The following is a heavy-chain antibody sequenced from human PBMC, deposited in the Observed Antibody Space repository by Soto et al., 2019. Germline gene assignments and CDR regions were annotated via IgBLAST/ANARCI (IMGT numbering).Heavy chain of an antibody. CDR1: GYTFTSYG. Sequence: ASVKVSCKASGYTFTSYGISWVRQAPGQGLEWMGWISAYNGNTNYAPKLQGRVTMTTDTSTSTAYMELRSLRSDDTAVYYCARVGYCSSTSCYRTGYYYYGMDVGGQGTTVTVSS. D-gene: IGHD2-2*01. CDR3: ARVGYCSSTSCYRTGYYYYGMDV. J-gene: IGHJ6*02. CDR2: ISAYNGNT. V-gene: IGHV1-18*04.